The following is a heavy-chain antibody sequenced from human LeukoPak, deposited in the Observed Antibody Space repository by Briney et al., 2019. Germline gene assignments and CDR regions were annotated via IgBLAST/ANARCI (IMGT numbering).Heavy chain of an antibody. CDR3: ASLTTAIETADY. V-gene: IGHV1-69*13. J-gene: IGHJ4*02. D-gene: IGHD5-24*01. CDR1: GGTFSSYA. Sequence: GASVKVPCKASGGTFSSYAISWVRQAPGQGLEWMGGIIPIFGTANYAQKFQGRVTITADESTSTAYMELSSLRSEDTAVYYCASLTTAIETADYWGQGTLVTVSS. CDR2: IIPIFGTA.